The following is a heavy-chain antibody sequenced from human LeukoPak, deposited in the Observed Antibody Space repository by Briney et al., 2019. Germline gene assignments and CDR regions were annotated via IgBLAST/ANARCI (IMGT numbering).Heavy chain of an antibody. CDR2: IYYSGST. CDR1: GGSISSSSCY. Sequence: SETLSLTCTVSGGSISSSSCYWGWIRQPPGKGLEWIGSIYYSGSTYYNPSLKSRVTISVDTSKNQFSLKLSSVTAADTAVYYCARGGAYSSSQFDYWGQGTLVTVSS. CDR3: ARGGAYSSSQFDY. D-gene: IGHD6-13*01. V-gene: IGHV4-39*07. J-gene: IGHJ4*02.